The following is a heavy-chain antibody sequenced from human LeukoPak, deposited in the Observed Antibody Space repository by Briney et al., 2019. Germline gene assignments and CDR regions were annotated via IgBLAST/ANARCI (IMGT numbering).Heavy chain of an antibody. CDR2: ISWNSGSI. V-gene: IGHV3-9*03. CDR1: GFTFDDYA. Sequence: GGSLRLSCAASGFTFDDYAMHWVRHAPGKGLEWVSGISWNSGSIGYADSVKGRFTISRDNAKNSLYLQMNSLRAEDMALYYCAKVPVRYYYDSSGFYYFDYWGQGTLVTVSS. J-gene: IGHJ4*02. D-gene: IGHD3-22*01. CDR3: AKVPVRYYYDSSGFYYFDY.